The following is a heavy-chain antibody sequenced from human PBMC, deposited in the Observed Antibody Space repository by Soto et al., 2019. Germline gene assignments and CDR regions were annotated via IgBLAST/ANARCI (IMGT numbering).Heavy chain of an antibody. CDR1: GFTFSRYW. CDR3: ARGGGGDDYGANYGMDV. J-gene: IGHJ6*02. Sequence: EVQLVESGGGLVQPGGSLRLSCAASGFTFSRYWMHWVRQAPGKGLVWVSRIYSDGSRTTYADPVKGRFTISRDNAKNTVYLQMNGLRAEDTGVYYCARGGGGDDYGANYGMDVWGQGTTVTVSS. D-gene: IGHD4-17*01. CDR2: IYSDGSRT. V-gene: IGHV3-74*01.